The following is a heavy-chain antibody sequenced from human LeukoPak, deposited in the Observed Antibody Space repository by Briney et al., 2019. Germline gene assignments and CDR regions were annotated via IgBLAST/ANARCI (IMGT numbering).Heavy chain of an antibody. CDR3: AREEVGGNPDDY. J-gene: IGHJ4*02. CDR1: GGTFSSYA. V-gene: IGHV1-69*04. Sequence: GASVKVSCKASGGTFSSYAMSWVRQAAGQGLEWMGRIIPILGIANYAQKFQGRVTITADKSTSTAYTELSSLRSEDTAVYYCAREEVGGNPDDYWGQGTLVTVSS. CDR2: IIPILGIA. D-gene: IGHD4-23*01.